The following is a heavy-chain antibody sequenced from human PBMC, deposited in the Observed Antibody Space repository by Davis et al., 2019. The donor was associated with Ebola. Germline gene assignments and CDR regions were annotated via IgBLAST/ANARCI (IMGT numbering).Heavy chain of an antibody. CDR1: GGSISSSSYY. CDR3: ARGTIFGVVRYYYYGMDV. J-gene: IGHJ6*02. D-gene: IGHD3-3*01. V-gene: IGHV4-39*07. Sequence: MPSETLSLTCTVSGGSISSSSYYWGWIRQPPGKGLEWIGSIYYSGSTYYNPSLKSRVTISVDKSKNQFSLKLSSVTAADTAVYYCARGTIFGVVRYYYYGMDVWGQGTTVTVSS. CDR2: IYYSGST.